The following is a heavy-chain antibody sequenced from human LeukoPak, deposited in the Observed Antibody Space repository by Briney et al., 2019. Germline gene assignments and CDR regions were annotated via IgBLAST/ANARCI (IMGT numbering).Heavy chain of an antibody. V-gene: IGHV3-64D*09. CDR3: VRGEYSSSFD. J-gene: IGHJ4*02. CDR2: ISSNGGST. D-gene: IGHD6-6*01. Sequence: TGGSLRLSCAASGFTVSSNYMNWVRQAPGKGLEYVSAISSNGGSTYYADSVKGRFTISRDNSKNTLYLQMSSLRAEDTAVYYCVRGEYSSSFDWGQGTLVTVSS. CDR1: GFTVSSNY.